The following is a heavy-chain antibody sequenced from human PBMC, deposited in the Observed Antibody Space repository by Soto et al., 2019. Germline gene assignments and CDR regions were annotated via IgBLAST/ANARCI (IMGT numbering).Heavy chain of an antibody. CDR3: ARVDFGGNSYYFDY. J-gene: IGHJ4*02. D-gene: IGHD1-7*01. CDR1: GFTSSDYG. V-gene: IGHV3-33*01. CDR2: VWFDGSIQ. Sequence: GGSLRLSCVASGFTSSDYGIHWVRQAPDKGLEWVAVVWFDGSIQYYGDSVKGRFTISRDNSNNTVGLQMNNLRAEDTAVYYCARVDFGGNSYYFDYWGQGTPVTVSS.